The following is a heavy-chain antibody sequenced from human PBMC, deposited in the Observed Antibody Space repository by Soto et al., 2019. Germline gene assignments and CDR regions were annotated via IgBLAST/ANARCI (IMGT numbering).Heavy chain of an antibody. V-gene: IGHV3-33*01. CDR3: TRDGIGGTVFRGFCDY. D-gene: IGHD1-7*01. CDR2: IWYDGSNK. Sequence: QEHLVQSGGGVVQPGRSLRLSCAASGSIFSGYGMHWVRQAPGKGLEWVAVIWYDGSNKYYADSVKGRFTISRDNSKNMLYLQMDRLRDEDTAVYYCTRDGIGGTVFRGFCDYWGQGTLVTV. CDR1: GSIFSGYG. J-gene: IGHJ4*02.